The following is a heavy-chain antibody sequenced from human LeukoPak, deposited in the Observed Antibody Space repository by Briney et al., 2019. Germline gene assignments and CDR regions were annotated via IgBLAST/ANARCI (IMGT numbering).Heavy chain of an antibody. J-gene: IGHJ4*02. CDR2: FYHGGST. Sequence: SETLSLTCTVSGYSISTGYYWDWIRQPPGKGLEWIGTFYHGGSTYYNPSLKSRVTISVDTSKNQFSLKLSSVTAADTAVYYCARHLRKGGYYFDYWGQGTLVTVSS. V-gene: IGHV4-38-2*02. CDR3: ARHLRKGGYYFDY. CDR1: GYSISTGYY. D-gene: IGHD5-12*01.